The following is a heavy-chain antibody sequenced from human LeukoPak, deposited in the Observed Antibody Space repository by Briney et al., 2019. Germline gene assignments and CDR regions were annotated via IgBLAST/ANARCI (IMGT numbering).Heavy chain of an antibody. CDR2: IYISGSP. CDR3: ARVSYDFWSGYFSWFDP. Sequence: SETLSLTCTVSGGSISSHDWTWIRQPAGKGLEWIGRIYISGSPNYNPSLKSRVTMSVDTSKNQFSLKLTSVTAADTAVYYCARVSYDFWSGYFSWFDPWGQGTLVTVSS. J-gene: IGHJ5*02. V-gene: IGHV4-4*07. CDR1: GGSISSHD. D-gene: IGHD3-3*01.